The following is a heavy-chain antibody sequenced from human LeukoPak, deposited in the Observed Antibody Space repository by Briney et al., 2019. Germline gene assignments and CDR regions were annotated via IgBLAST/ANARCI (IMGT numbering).Heavy chain of an antibody. CDR1: GFTFINYA. CDR3: AKDWRRVNYGCFDY. D-gene: IGHD1-7*01. CDR2: ISGSGGST. Sequence: PGGSLRLSCAASGFTFINYAMSWVRQAPGKGLEWVSGISGSGGSTYYADSVKGRFTISRDNSKDTVYLQMNSLRAEDTAIYYCAKDWRRVNYGCFDYWGQGTLVTVSS. J-gene: IGHJ4*02. V-gene: IGHV3-23*01.